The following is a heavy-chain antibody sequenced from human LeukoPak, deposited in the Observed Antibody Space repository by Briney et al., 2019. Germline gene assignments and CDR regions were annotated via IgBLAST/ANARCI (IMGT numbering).Heavy chain of an antibody. CDR2: ISYDGSNK. V-gene: IGHV3-30-3*01. CDR3: ARDPTATLDAFDI. Sequence: GGSLRLSCAASGFTFSSYAMHWVRQAPGKGLEWVAVISYDGSNKYYADSVKGRFTISRDNSKNTLYLQMNSLRAEDTAVYYCARDPTATLDAFDIRGQGTMVTVSS. D-gene: IGHD5-18*01. CDR1: GFTFSSYA. J-gene: IGHJ3*02.